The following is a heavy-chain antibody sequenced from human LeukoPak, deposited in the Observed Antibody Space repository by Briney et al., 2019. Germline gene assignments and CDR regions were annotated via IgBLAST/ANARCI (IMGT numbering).Heavy chain of an antibody. CDR3: ARVYYDSSGYYHYYYYMDV. D-gene: IGHD3-22*01. J-gene: IGHJ6*03. V-gene: IGHV4-38-2*02. Sequence: SETLSLTCTVSGYSISSGYYWGWIRQPPGKGLEWIGSIYHSGSTYYNPSLKSRVTISVDTSKNQFSLKLSSVTAADTAVYYCARVYYDSSGYYHYYYYMDVWGKGTTVTVSS. CDR1: GYSISSGYY. CDR2: IYHSGST.